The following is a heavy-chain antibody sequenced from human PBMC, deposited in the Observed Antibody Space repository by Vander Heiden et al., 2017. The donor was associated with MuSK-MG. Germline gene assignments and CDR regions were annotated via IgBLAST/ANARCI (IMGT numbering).Heavy chain of an antibody. V-gene: IGHV2-5*01. D-gene: IGHD3-3*01. CDR3: AHIPRVWSGIDY. CDR2: IYWNDDK. Sequence: QITLKESGPTLVKPTQTLTLTCTFSGFSLSTSGVGVGWIRQPPGKALEWLALIYWNDDKRYSPSLKSRLTITKDTSKNQVVLTMTNMDPVDTATYYCAHIPRVWSGIDYWCQGTLVTVSS. J-gene: IGHJ4*02. CDR1: GFSLSTSGVG.